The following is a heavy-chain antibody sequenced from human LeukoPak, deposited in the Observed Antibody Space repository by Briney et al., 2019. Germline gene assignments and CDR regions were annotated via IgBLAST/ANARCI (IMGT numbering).Heavy chain of an antibody. CDR1: GGSISSYY. D-gene: IGHD6-13*01. CDR3: ARAAYSSTLSAVEFNFDY. V-gene: IGHV4-59*01. Sequence: SETLSLTCTVSGGSISSYYWSWIRQPPGKGLEWIGYIYYSGSTNYNPSLKSRVTISVDTSKNQFSLKLSSVTAADTAVYYCARAAYSSTLSAVEFNFDYWGQGTLVTVSS. CDR2: IYYSGST. J-gene: IGHJ4*02.